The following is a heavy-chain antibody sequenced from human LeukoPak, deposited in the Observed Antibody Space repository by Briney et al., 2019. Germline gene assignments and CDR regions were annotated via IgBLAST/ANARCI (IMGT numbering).Heavy chain of an antibody. V-gene: IGHV3-66*01. D-gene: IGHD6-19*01. CDR2: IYSGGST. J-gene: IGHJ4*02. CDR3: VKMRSSGWQNDY. CDR1: GFTVSSNY. Sequence: GGSLRLSCAASGFTVSSNYMSWVRQAPGKGLEWGSVIYSGGSTYYADSVKGRFTISRDNSKNTLYLQMNSLRAEDTAVYYCVKMRSSGWQNDYWGQGTLVTVSS.